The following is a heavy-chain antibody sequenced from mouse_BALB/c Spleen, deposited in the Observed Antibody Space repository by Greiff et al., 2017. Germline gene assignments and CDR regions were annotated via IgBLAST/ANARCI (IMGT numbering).Heavy chain of an antibody. Sequence: QVQLQQSGAELARPGASVKMSCTASGYTFTSYTMHWVKQRPGQGLEWIGYINPSSGYTNYNQKFKDKATLTADKASSTAYMQLSSLTSEDSAVYYCARVEDYGSSYWVAYWGQGTLVTVSA. CDR3: ARVEDYGSSYWVAY. CDR1: GYTFTSYT. J-gene: IGHJ3*01. CDR2: INPSSGYT. V-gene: IGHV1-4*01. D-gene: IGHD1-1*01.